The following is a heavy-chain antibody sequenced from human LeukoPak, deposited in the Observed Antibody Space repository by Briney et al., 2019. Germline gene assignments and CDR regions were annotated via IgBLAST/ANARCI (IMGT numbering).Heavy chain of an antibody. CDR1: GFTFSSYE. CDR2: ISSSGSTI. Sequence: GGSLRLSCAASGFTFSSYEMNWVRQAPGKGLEWVSYISSSGSTIYYADSVKGRFTISRDNAKNSLYLQMNSLRAEDTAVYYCARLSEMLRGPEAIYYFDYWGQGTLVTVSS. D-gene: IGHD3-10*01. J-gene: IGHJ4*02. CDR3: ARLSEMLRGPEAIYYFDY. V-gene: IGHV3-48*03.